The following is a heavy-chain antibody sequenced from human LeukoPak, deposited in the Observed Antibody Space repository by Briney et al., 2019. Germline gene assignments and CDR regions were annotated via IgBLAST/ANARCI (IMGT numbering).Heavy chain of an antibody. D-gene: IGHD3-10*01. CDR2: IKQDGSEK. CDR3: ARDPEGYYGSGSYYYFDY. J-gene: IGHJ4*02. CDR1: GFTFSSYW. Sequence: GGSLRLSCAASGFTFSSYWMSWVRQAPGKGLEWVANIKQDGSEKYYVDSVKGRFTISRDNAKSSLYLQMNSLRAEDTAVYYCARDPEGYYGSGSYYYFDYWGQGTLVTVSS. V-gene: IGHV3-7*01.